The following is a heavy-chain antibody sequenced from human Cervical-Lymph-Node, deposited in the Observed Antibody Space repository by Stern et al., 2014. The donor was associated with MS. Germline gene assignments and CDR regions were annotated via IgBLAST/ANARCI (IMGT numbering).Heavy chain of an antibody. CDR1: GFTFSSYW. D-gene: IGHD4-17*01. CDR2: IKYDGSRT. Sequence: EVQLVESGGGLVQPGGSLRLSCAASGFTFSSYWMHWVRQAPGKGLVWVSVIKYDGSRTNSADSVKGRFTISRDNAKSTLFLQMNSLRADDTAVYYCASNNHYGVSLDYWGQGALVTVSS. J-gene: IGHJ4*02. CDR3: ASNNHYGVSLDY. V-gene: IGHV3-74*02.